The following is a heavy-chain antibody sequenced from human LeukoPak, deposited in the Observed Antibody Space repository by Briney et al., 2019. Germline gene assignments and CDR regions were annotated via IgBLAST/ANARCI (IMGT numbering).Heavy chain of an antibody. J-gene: IGHJ5*02. V-gene: IGHV4-34*01. CDR3: ARGTPSGYSFCWFDP. CDR2: INHSGST. CDR1: GGSFSGYY. Sequence: SETLSLTCAVYGGSFSGYYWSWIRQPPGKGLEWIGEINHSGSTNYNPSLKSRVTISVDTSKNQSSLKLSSVTAADTAVYYCARGTPSGYSFCWFDPWGQGTLVTVSS. D-gene: IGHD5-18*01.